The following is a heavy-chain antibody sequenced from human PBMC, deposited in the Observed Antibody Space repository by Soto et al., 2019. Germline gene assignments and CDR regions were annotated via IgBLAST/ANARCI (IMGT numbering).Heavy chain of an antibody. J-gene: IGHJ4*02. CDR1: GDSNSFYS. D-gene: IGHD3-3*02. CDR3: STFQMSTISGFFTY. V-gene: IGHV4-4*08. CDR2: THADGRT. Sequence: QVLLQETGPGLVRPSETLSLTCLISGDSNSFYSWSWIRQPPGKGLEWVAYTHADGRTDYNPSLKSRVAISVDSCKSQFSLSLTSVTVADTAVYYCSTFQMSTISGFFTYWGRGTLVTVSS.